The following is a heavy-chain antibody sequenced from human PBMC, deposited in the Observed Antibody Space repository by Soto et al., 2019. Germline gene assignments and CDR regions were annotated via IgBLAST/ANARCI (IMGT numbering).Heavy chain of an antibody. CDR2: IYFSGGT. CDR1: GDSVSSGDYY. CDR3: ARVPIDTYMIHWSDP. Sequence: SETLSLTCTVSGDSVSSGDYYWAWIRQPPGKGLEWVGHIYFSGGTNYNPSLKSRVTISLDTSKDQFSLKLTSVTAADTAVYYCARVPIDTYMIHWSDPWRQGTLVTV. J-gene: IGHJ5*02. D-gene: IGHD3-16*01. V-gene: IGHV4-61*08.